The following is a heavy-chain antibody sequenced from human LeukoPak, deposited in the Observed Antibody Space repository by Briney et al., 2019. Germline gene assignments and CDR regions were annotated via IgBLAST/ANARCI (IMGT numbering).Heavy chain of an antibody. CDR3: ARSYGDWNWYFDL. V-gene: IGHV4-30-4*01. D-gene: IGHD4-17*01. CDR2: IYYSGGT. J-gene: IGHJ2*01. CDR1: GGSISSGDYY. Sequence: SQTLSLTCTVSGGSISSGDYYWNWIRQPPGKGLEWIGYIYYSGGTYYNPSLKSRVTISVDTSKNQFSLKLSSVTAADTAVYYCARSYGDWNWYFDLWGRGTLVTVSS.